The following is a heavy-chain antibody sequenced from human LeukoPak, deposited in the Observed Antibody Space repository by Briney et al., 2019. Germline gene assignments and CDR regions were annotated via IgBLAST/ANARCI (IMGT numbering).Heavy chain of an antibody. CDR2: ISSSSSTI. D-gene: IGHD3-3*01. Sequence: GGSLRLSCAASGFTFSSYSMNWVRQAPGKGLEWVSYISSSSSTIYYADSVKGRFTISRDNAKNSLYLQMNSLRAEDTAVYYCARGNYDFWSGPINWFDPWGQGTLVTVSS. J-gene: IGHJ5*02. V-gene: IGHV3-48*01. CDR3: ARGNYDFWSGPINWFDP. CDR1: GFTFSSYS.